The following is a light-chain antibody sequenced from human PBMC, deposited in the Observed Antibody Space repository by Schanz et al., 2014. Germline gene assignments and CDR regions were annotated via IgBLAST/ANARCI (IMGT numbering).Light chain of an antibody. CDR1: SSDVGGYKY. Sequence: QSVLTQPRSVSGSPGQSVTISCTGTSSDVGGYKYVSWYQQHPGKAPKLMIYEVTERPSGVPDRFSGSKSVNTASLTVSGLQAEDEADYYCSSYGGSNFVVFGGGTKLPVL. V-gene: IGLV2-11*01. CDR3: SSYGGSNFVV. J-gene: IGLJ2*01. CDR2: EVT.